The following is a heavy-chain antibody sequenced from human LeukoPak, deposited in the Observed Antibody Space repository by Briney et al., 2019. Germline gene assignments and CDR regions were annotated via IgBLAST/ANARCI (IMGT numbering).Heavy chain of an antibody. D-gene: IGHD6-13*01. Sequence: FQGRVTITRDTSASTAYMELSSLRSEDMAVYYCARGSAAAGNRRWPVDYWGQGTLVTVSS. V-gene: IGHV1-3*02. CDR3: ARGSAAAGNRRWPVDY. J-gene: IGHJ4*02.